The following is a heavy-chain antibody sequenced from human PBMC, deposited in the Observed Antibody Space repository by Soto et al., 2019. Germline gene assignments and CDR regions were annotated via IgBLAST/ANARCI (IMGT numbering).Heavy chain of an antibody. Sequence: ASVKVSCKVSGYTLTELSMHWVRQAPGKGLEWMGGFDPEDGETIYAQKFQGRVTMTEDTSTDTAYMELSSLRSEDTAVYYCATWEPSSYDSSFAYWGQGTLVTVSS. CDR2: FDPEDGET. CDR3: ATWEPSSYDSSFAY. J-gene: IGHJ4*02. D-gene: IGHD5-12*01. V-gene: IGHV1-24*01. CDR1: GYTLTELS.